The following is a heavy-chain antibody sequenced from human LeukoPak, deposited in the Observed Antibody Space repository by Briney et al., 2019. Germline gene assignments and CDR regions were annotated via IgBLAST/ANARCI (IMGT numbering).Heavy chain of an antibody. D-gene: IGHD3-9*01. CDR3: ARGGGNLLPYFDPKYYYYMDV. Sequence: PSETLSLTCAVYGGSFSGYYCNWLRQPPGKGLEWIGEVNHSGSTNYNPSLKSRVTVSVDTSKNQFSLKLSSVTAADTAVYYCARGGGNLLPYFDPKYYYYMDVWGKGTTVTVSS. J-gene: IGHJ6*03. CDR1: GGSFSGYY. CDR2: VNHSGST. V-gene: IGHV4-34*01.